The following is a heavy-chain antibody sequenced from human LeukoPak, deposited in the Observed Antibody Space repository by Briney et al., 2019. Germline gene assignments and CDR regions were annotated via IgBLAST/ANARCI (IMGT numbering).Heavy chain of an antibody. CDR1: GFTFSSYW. Sequence: GGSLRLSCAASGFTFSSYWMSWVRQAPGKGLEWVAVISYDGSNKYYADSVKGRFTISRDNSKNTLYLQMNSLRAEDTAVYYCASGDKRITVTTFLYYWGQGTLVTVSS. D-gene: IGHD4-17*01. CDR3: ASGDKRITVTTFLYY. J-gene: IGHJ4*02. CDR2: ISYDGSNK. V-gene: IGHV3-30-3*01.